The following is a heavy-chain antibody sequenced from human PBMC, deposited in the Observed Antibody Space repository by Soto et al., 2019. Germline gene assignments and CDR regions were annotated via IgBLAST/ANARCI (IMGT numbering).Heavy chain of an antibody. CDR2: MNPGSGKT. Sequence: ASVKVSCKASGYTFINYDISWVRQVTGQGLEWMGWMNPGSGKTGYANKFQGRVTMTRDASTSTAHLELSSLTSEDTAVYYCARMASSGTLNWFDPWGQGTLVTVSS. CDR1: GYTFINYD. CDR3: ARMASSGTLNWFDP. V-gene: IGHV1-8*02. J-gene: IGHJ5*02.